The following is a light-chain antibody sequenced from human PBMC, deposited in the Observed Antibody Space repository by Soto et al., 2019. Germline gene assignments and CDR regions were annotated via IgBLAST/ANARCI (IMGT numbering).Light chain of an antibody. Sequence: AIRMTQSPSSFSASTGDRVTITCRASQSISSHLAWYQVKPGKGPRLLIYTASYLESGVPSRFSGRGSGTDFTLIISSLESEDFAVYYCQQYFSYPLTFGGGTKVEIK. V-gene: IGKV1-8*01. J-gene: IGKJ4*01. CDR2: TAS. CDR3: QQYFSYPLT. CDR1: QSISSH.